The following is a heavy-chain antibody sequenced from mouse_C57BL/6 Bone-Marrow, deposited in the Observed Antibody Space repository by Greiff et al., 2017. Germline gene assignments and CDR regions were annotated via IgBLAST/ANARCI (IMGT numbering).Heavy chain of an antibody. CDR2: IDPSDSYT. D-gene: IGHD4-1*01. V-gene: IGHV1-59*01. CDR3: GTGSVAD. J-gene: IGHJ2*01. CDR1: GYTFTSYW. Sequence: QVQLKQPGAELVRPGTSVKLSCKASGYTFTSYWMHWVKQRPGQGLEWIGVIDPSDSYTTYNQKFKGKATLTVDPSSSTAYMQLSSLTSEYSAVYYCGTGSVADWGQGTTLTVSS.